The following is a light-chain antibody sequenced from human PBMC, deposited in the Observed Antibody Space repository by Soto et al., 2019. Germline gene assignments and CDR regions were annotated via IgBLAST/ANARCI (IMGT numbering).Light chain of an antibody. Sequence: EIFLTQSPLTLSLSPLQRATLSCRASQSVSSSYLAWYQQKPGQAPRLLIYGASSRATGIPDRFSGSGSGTDFTLSISRLEPEDLAVYYCQQYGNSLTFGGGTKVDIK. J-gene: IGKJ4*01. CDR2: GAS. V-gene: IGKV3-20*01. CDR1: QSVSSSY. CDR3: QQYGNSLT.